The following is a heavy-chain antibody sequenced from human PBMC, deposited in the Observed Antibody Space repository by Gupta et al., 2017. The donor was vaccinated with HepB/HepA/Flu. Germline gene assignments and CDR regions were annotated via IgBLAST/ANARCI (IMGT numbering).Heavy chain of an antibody. CDR3: ARGFGQCGTYHFVDI. Sequence: ASLRVSCKPSTGTFTTFSVNWVRQAPGQGLEWMGAVVPVFRSSSYAQGFEDRLTITAAESSTTVHMELTSLQSGDTAIYVGARGFGQCGTYHFVDIWGQGTLGTVSS. V-gene: IGHV1-69*01. CDR2: VVPVFRSS. J-gene: IGHJ1*01. D-gene: IGHD2-2*01. CDR1: TGTFTTFS.